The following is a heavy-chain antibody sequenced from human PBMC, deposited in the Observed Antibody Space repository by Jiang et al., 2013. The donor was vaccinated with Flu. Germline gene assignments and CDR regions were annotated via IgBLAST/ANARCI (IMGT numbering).Heavy chain of an antibody. V-gene: IGHV1-3*04. CDR2: IYTGNGNT. D-gene: IGHD4-17*01. J-gene: IGHJ4*02. CDR3: ARVRRQWALTVTTEIDF. CDR1: GYTFTNYG. Sequence: SGAEVKKPGASVTLSCKTSGYTFTNYGIQWVRQAPGQSFEWMGWIYTGNGNTQYSQNFRDRVTITRDTSATTVYMEVRGLTSGDTAVYYCARVRRQWALTVTTEIDFWGQGTLVTVSS.